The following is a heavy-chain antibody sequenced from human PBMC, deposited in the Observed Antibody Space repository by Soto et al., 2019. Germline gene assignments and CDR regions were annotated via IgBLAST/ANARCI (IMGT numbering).Heavy chain of an antibody. Sequence: SETLSLTCAVSGGSISNTNSWSLVRQPAGKGLEWLGEIYPSGSTNYNPSLKSRVTISVDKSKNQFSLELRSVTAADTAVYYCARESESGGWYVAYFDCWGQGTQVTVSS. D-gene: IGHD6-19*01. V-gene: IGHV4-4*02. CDR2: IYPSGST. CDR1: GGSISNTNS. J-gene: IGHJ4*02. CDR3: ARESESGGWYVAYFDC.